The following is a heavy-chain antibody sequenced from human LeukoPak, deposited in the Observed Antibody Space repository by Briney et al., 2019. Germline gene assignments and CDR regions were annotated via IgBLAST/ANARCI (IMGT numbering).Heavy chain of an antibody. Sequence: SVKVSCKASGGTFGSYAISWVRQAPGQGLEWMGGIIPIFGTANYAQKFQGRVTITADESTSTAYMELSSLRSEDTAVYYCARVEGYSSSWYCFDYWGQGTLVTVSS. CDR1: GGTFGSYA. V-gene: IGHV1-69*13. D-gene: IGHD6-13*01. J-gene: IGHJ4*02. CDR3: ARVEGYSSSWYCFDY. CDR2: IIPIFGTA.